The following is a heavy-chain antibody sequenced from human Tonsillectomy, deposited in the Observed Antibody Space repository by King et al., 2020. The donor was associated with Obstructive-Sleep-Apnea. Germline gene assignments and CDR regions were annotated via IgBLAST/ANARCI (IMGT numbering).Heavy chain of an antibody. D-gene: IGHD3-10*01. J-gene: IGHJ4*02. Sequence: VQLVESGGGVVQPGRSLRLSCAASGFTFSNYAMHWVRQAPGKGLVWVAVISYDGSNKYYADSVEGRFTISRDNSKNTLYLQMNSLRAEDTAVYYCARDFMVIITMVRGEVLHFDYWGQGTLVTVSS. CDR3: ARDFMVIITMVRGEVLHFDY. CDR1: GFTFSNYA. CDR2: ISYDGSNK. V-gene: IGHV3-30-3*01.